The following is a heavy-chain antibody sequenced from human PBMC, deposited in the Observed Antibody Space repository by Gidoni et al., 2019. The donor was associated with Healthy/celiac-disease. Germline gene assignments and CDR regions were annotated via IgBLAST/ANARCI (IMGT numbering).Heavy chain of an antibody. CDR2: IYYSGST. J-gene: IGHJ4*02. CDR1: GGSISSYY. Sequence: QVQLQESGPGLVKPSETLSLTCTVSGGSISSYYWSWIRQPPGKGLEWIGYIYYSGSTNYNPSLKSRVTISVDTSKNQFSLKLSSVTAADTAVYYCASGYCSSTSCYEIFDYWGQGTLVTVSS. D-gene: IGHD2-2*03. V-gene: IGHV4-59*01. CDR3: ASGYCSSTSCYEIFDY.